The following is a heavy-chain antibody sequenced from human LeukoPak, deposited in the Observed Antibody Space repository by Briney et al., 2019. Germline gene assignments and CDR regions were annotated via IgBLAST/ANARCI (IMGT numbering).Heavy chain of an antibody. Sequence: SETLSLTCSFSGVSSTMRRPYWGWIRQSPGRGLEWLASISYSGNPYYRPSLYSRATLSMDTSKKHTSLNLTSVTATDTAIYYCATHDEGSYFESWGQGTLVTVSS. CDR3: ATHDEGSYFES. J-gene: IGHJ4*02. D-gene: IGHD3-10*01. CDR1: GVSSTMRRPY. V-gene: IGHV4-39*02. CDR2: ISYSGNP.